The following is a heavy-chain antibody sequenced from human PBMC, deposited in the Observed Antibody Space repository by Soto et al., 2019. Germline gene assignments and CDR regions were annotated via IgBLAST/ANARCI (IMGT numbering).Heavy chain of an antibody. V-gene: IGHV4-4*07. CDR2: SGSS. D-gene: IGHD4-17*01. J-gene: IGHJ3*02. Sequence: ASETLSLTCTVSGGSISSYYWSWIRQPAGKGLEWIGRSGSSNYNPSLKSRVTMSVDSSKNQFSLKLSSVTAADTAVYYCARSLPDFGDYWAFDIWGQGTMVTVSS. CDR3: ARSLPDFGDYWAFDI. CDR1: GGSISSYY.